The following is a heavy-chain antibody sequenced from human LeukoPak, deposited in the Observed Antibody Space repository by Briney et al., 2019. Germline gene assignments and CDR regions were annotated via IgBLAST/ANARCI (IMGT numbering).Heavy chain of an antibody. V-gene: IGHV3-23*01. CDR3: AKRYYDGGSGYYLPFDY. D-gene: IGHD3-22*01. Sequence: GGSLRLSCAATGFTFRSYAMGWVRQAPGKGLEWVSAISGSGSAYYSDSVKGRFTISRDNSKNTLYLQMHSLRAEDTAVYYCAKRYYDGGSGYYLPFDYWGQGTLVTVSS. CDR2: ISGSGSA. CDR1: GFTFRSYA. J-gene: IGHJ4*02.